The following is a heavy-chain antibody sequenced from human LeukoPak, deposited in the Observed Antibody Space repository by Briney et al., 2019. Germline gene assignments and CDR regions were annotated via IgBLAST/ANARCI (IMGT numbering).Heavy chain of an antibody. CDR2: IIPIFGTA. D-gene: IGHD6-13*01. V-gene: IGHV1-69*01. J-gene: IGHJ4*02. CDR3: ARASVGIAADDY. Sequence: ASVKVSCKASGGTFSSYAISWVRQAPGQGLEWMGGIIPIFGTANYAQKFQGRVTITADESTSTAYMELGSLRSEDTAVYYCARASVGIAADDYWGQGTLVTVSS. CDR1: GGTFSSYA.